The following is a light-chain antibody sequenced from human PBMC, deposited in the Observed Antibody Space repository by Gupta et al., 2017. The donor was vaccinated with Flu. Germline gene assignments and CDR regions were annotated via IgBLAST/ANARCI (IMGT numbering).Light chain of an antibody. CDR3: QQYNSYWT. V-gene: IGKV1-5*03. J-gene: IGKJ1*01. CDR1: QSISSW. Sequence: DSQMNQSHSTLSASVGDRVTITFRGSQSISSWLAWYQQKPGKAHKLLIYKASSLESGVPSRFSGSGSGTEFTLTISSLQHDDFATYYCQQYNSYWTFGQGTKVEIK. CDR2: KAS.